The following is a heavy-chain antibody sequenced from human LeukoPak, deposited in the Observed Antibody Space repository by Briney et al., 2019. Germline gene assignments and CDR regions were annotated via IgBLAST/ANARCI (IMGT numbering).Heavy chain of an antibody. CDR2: ISAYKGNT. D-gene: IGHD5-24*01. CDR3: ARTLGGNYVEMATGVDL. Sequence: ASVKVSCKASGYSFNVHGMTWVRQAPGQGLEWMGWISAYKGNTNYAAKFQGRVTMTTDTSTSTGYMGLTSLRSDDTAVYDCARTLGGNYVEMATGVDLWGRGSLVTVS. J-gene: IGHJ2*01. V-gene: IGHV1-18*04. CDR1: GYSFNVHG.